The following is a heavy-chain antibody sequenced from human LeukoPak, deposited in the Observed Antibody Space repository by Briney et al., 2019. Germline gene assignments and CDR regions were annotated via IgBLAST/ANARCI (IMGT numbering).Heavy chain of an antibody. D-gene: IGHD5-12*01. J-gene: IGHJ5*02. CDR3: ARDRHSGYDLVWFDP. CDR2: IIPILGIA. CDR1: GGTFSSYA. V-gene: IGHV1-69*04. Sequence: ASVKVSCKASGGTFSSYAISWVRQAPGQGLEWMGRIIPILGIANYAQKFQGRVTITADKSTSTAYMELSSLRSEDTAVYYCARDRHSGYDLVWFDPWGQGTLVTVSS.